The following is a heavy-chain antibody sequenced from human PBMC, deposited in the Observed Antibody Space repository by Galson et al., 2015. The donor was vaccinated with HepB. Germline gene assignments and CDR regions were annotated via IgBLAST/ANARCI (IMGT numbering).Heavy chain of an antibody. CDR1: GFTFSNSA. Sequence: LRLSCAASGFTFSNSAMSWVRQAPGKGLEWVSSISGGGGTTYYADSVKGRLTVSRDNSKNTLYLQMNSLRAEDTAIYHCAKDLSSLVRGGVGEAFDVWGQGTMVTVSS. CDR2: ISGGGGTT. D-gene: IGHD3-10*01. J-gene: IGHJ3*01. V-gene: IGHV3-23*01. CDR3: AKDLSSLVRGGVGEAFDV.